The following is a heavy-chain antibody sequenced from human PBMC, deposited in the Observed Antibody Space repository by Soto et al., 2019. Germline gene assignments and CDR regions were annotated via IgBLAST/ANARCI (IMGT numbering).Heavy chain of an antibody. CDR3: AKDSGYNYGYFRWFDP. CDR1: GCSISNYY. D-gene: IGHD5-18*01. J-gene: IGHJ5*02. CDR2: IFYSGST. Sequence: PSENLSLTCTVSGCSISNYYWSWIRQPPGRGLEWIGHIFYSGSTNYNSALKSRVTISVDTSKSQFYLKLSSVTAADTAVYYCAKDSGYNYGYFRWFDPWDQGTLVTVSS. V-gene: IGHV4-59*01.